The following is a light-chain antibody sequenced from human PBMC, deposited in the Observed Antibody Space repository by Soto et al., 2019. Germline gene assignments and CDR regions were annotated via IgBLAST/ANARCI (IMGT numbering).Light chain of an antibody. Sequence: ERVMPQFPATLSVSPGAKDTLSCRASSTVSNSLAWYKQKTGQAPRLLIYFAATRATGVPARFSGSGSGTEFTLTISNLHSEDSAVYYCQHYNEWPLTFGGGPMLE. CDR2: FAA. J-gene: IGKJ4*01. V-gene: IGKV3-15*01. CDR3: QHYNEWPLT. CDR1: STVSNS.